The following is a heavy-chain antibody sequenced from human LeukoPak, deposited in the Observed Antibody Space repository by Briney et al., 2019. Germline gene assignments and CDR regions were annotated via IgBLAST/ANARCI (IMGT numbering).Heavy chain of an antibody. CDR1: GFTVSSNY. D-gene: IGHD5-24*01. CDR3: ARLRWDFYGMDV. V-gene: IGHV3-53*01. J-gene: IGHJ6*02. CDR2: TYSGGST. Sequence: QPGGSLRLSCAASGFTVSSNYMSWVRQAPGKGLEWVSVTYSGGSTYYADSVKGRFTISRDNSKNTLYLQMNSLRAEDTAVYYCARLRWDFYGMDVWGQGTTVTVSS.